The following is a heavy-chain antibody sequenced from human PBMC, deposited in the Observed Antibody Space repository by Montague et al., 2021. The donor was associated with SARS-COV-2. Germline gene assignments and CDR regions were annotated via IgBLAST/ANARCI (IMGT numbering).Heavy chain of an antibody. Sequence: SETLSLTCTVSVGSISSTTYRWCGIRQPPGKGLEWIGFISYSGTTFYNPSLKSRISMSVDTPKSQFSLNLTSVTAADTAVYYCARHYGSSLDSWGQGILVAVSS. CDR2: ISYSGTT. V-gene: IGHV4-39*01. D-gene: IGHD4-17*01. CDR1: VGSISSTTYR. J-gene: IGHJ4*02. CDR3: ARHYGSSLDS.